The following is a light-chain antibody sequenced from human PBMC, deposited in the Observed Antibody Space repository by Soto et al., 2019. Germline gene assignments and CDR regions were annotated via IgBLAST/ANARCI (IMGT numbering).Light chain of an antibody. V-gene: IGLV1-44*01. CDR2: SNN. CDR3: AASHNSLNGSV. Sequence: QSVLTQPPSASGTPGQRVTISCSGSSSNIGSNTVNWYQQLPGTAPKLLIYSNNQRPSGVPDRFSGSKSGTSASLAISGLQSEDEADYYXAASHNSLNGSVFATGTKVXVL. J-gene: IGLJ1*01. CDR1: SSNIGSNT.